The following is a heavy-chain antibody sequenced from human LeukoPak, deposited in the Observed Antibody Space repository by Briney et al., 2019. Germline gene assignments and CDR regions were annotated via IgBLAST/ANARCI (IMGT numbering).Heavy chain of an antibody. V-gene: IGHV1-46*01. Sequence: GASVKVSCKASGYTFTSYYMHWVRQAPGEGVEWMGIINPSGGSTSYAQKFQCRVTMTRDTSTSTVYMELSSLRSEDTAVYYCARGDSAAPRDYWGQGTLVTVSS. CDR3: ARGDSAAPRDY. J-gene: IGHJ4*02. D-gene: IGHD6-13*01. CDR1: GYTFTSYY. CDR2: INPSGGST.